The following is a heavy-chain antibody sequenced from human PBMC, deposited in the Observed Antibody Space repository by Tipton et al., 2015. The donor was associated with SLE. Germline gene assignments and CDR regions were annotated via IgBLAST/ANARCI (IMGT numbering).Heavy chain of an antibody. D-gene: IGHD6-19*01. CDR1: GFTFDDYG. J-gene: IGHJ4*02. CDR3: AKGSSGWHIEY. V-gene: IGHV3-20*04. CDR2: INWNGGST. Sequence: SLRLSCAASGFTFDDYGMSWVRQAPGKGLEWVSGINWNGGSTGYADSVKGRFTISRDNAKNSLYLQMNSLRAEDTAVYYCAKGSSGWHIEYWGQGTLVTVSS.